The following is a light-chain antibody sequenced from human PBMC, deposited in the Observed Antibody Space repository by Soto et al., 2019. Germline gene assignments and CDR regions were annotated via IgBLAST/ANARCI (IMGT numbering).Light chain of an antibody. CDR3: QQSYSTPIT. CDR2: EAS. V-gene: IGKV1-5*03. CDR1: QSISRW. Sequence: DIHRTQSRSSLSASVGDGVTITCWASQSISRWLAWYQQKPGKAPKLLIYEASSLESGVPSRFSGSASGTETTLTISRLQPDDPATYSGQQSYSTPITFGQGTRLEIK. J-gene: IGKJ5*01.